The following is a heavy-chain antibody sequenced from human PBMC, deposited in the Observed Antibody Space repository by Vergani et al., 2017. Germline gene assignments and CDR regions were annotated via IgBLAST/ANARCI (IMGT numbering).Heavy chain of an antibody. Sequence: EVQLLESGGGLVQPGGSLRLSCAASGFTFSSYAMSWVRQAPGKGLEWVSAISGSGGSTYYADSVKGRFTISRDNSKNTMYLQMNSLRAEDTAVYYCAKDREVLWFGELSDYWGQGTLVTVSS. D-gene: IGHD3-10*01. J-gene: IGHJ4*02. CDR2: ISGSGGST. V-gene: IGHV3-23*01. CDR3: AKDREVLWFGELSDY. CDR1: GFTFSSYA.